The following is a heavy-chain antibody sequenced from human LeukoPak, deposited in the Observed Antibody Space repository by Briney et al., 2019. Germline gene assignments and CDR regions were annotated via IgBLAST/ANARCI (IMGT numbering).Heavy chain of an antibody. CDR3: ARRAYSAAYWKHFDY. V-gene: IGHV4-34*01. CDR1: AGSFNDYY. CDR2: INHRGRS. D-gene: IGHD1-1*01. J-gene: IGHJ4*02. Sequence: SETLSLTCAVYAGSFNDYYWTWIRQPPGKGLEWIGEINHRGRSTYNPSLKSRVTISVDTSKNQFSLKLNSVTAADTAVYFCARRAYSAAYWKHFDYWGQGTLVTVSS.